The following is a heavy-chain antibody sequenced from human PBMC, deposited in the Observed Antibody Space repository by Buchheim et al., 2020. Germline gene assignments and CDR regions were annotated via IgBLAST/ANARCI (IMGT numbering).Heavy chain of an antibody. Sequence: EVQLLESGGGLVQPGGSLRLSCAASGFTFSSYAMSWVRQAPGKGLEWVSAISGSGGSTYYADSVKGRFTISRDNSKNTLYLQMNSLRAEDTAVYYCAKRRSDISSGSYEEEGHYWGQGTL. CDR2: ISGSGGST. D-gene: IGHD1-26*01. CDR3: AKRRSDISSGSYEEEGHY. CDR1: GFTFSSYA. V-gene: IGHV3-23*01. J-gene: IGHJ4*02.